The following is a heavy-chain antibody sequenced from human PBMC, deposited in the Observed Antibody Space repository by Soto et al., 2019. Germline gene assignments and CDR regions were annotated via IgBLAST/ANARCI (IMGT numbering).Heavy chain of an antibody. D-gene: IGHD5-12*01. CDR3: ARVSHHATHRGYDGDLES. J-gene: IGHJ1*01. CDR1: VFTFSTYG. CDR2: ISYDGTNK. Sequence: PGGSLRLSCVFSVFTFSTYGMHCVRHSPSKWLEWVAFISYDGTNKYYTDSVKGRFTISRDDSKNTLYLQMNSLRPEDTAVYYFARVSHHATHRGYDGDLESWGQGTLVTVSS. V-gene: IGHV3-30*03.